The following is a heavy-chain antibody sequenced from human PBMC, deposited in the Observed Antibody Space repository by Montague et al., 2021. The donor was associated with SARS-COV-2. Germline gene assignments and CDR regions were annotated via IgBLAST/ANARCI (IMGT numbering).Heavy chain of an antibody. CDR2: IYYSGST. V-gene: IGHV4-39*01. Sequence: SETLSLTCTVSGGSISSSSYYWGWIRQPPGKGLEWIGSIYYSGSTYYNPSLKSRVTISVDTSTNQFSLKLRSVTAADTAVYYCARKEMNYNSIWSTGGNWFDPWGQGALVTVSS. CDR1: GGSISSSSYY. J-gene: IGHJ5*02. D-gene: IGHD6-13*01. CDR3: ARKEMNYNSIWSTGGNWFDP.